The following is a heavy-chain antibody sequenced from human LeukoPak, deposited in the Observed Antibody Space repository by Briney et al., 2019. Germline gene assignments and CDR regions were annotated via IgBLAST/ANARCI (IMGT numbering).Heavy chain of an antibody. CDR1: GFSLSAYC. D-gene: IGHD3-22*01. V-gene: IGHV3-7*01. CDR3: ARGGCIGHYFLDY. Sequence: GGSLRLSCAASGFSLSAYCMSWVRQAPGKGLEWVANINEDGSEKNFVDSVKGRFTISKDNGKNSSYLQMNSLRAEDTAVYYCARGGCIGHYFLDYWGQGILVTVSS. J-gene: IGHJ4*02. CDR2: INEDGSEK.